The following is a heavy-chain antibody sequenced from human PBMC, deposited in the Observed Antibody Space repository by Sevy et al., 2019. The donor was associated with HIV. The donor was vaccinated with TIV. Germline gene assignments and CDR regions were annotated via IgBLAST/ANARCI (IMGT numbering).Heavy chain of an antibody. CDR2: ISFDGTDK. CDR1: GFTFSSYP. J-gene: IGHJ3*01. Sequence: GWSPRLSCAASGFTFSSYPMHWVRQAPGKGLEWVSFISFDGTDKYYADSVKGRFTITRDNSKNTLFLQMNSLRAEDTAFYYCVRETTMLPRGAFDFWGQGTMVTVSS. CDR3: VRETTMLPRGAFDF. D-gene: IGHD3-10*01. V-gene: IGHV3-30-3*01.